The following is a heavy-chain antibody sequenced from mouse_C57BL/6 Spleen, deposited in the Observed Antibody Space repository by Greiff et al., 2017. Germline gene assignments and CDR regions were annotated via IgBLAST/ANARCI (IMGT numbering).Heavy chain of an antibody. D-gene: IGHD4-1*01. CDR2: ISSGSSTI. Sequence: EVQLVESGGGLVKPGGSLKLSCAASGFTFSDYGMHWVRQAPEKGLEWVAYISSGSSTIYYADTVKGRFTISRDNAKNTLFLQMTSLRSEDTAMYYCARPHWDYYFDYWGQGTTLTVSS. CDR1: GFTFSDYG. J-gene: IGHJ2*01. V-gene: IGHV5-17*01. CDR3: ARPHWDYYFDY.